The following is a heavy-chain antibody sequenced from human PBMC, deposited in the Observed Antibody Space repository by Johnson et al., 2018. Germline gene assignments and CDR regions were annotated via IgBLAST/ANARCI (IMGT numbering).Heavy chain of an antibody. CDR1: GFTFGAYA. V-gene: IGHV3-49*03. CDR2: IRSKAYGGTT. Sequence: VQLVQSGGGLVQPGRSLRLSCTASGFTFGAYAMSWFRQAPGKGLEWVGFIRSKAYGGTTEYAASVKGRFTIPRDDTKSIAYLQMNSLKTEDTAVYYWTRADSGYCTMADAFDIWGQGTMVTVSS. D-gene: IGHD3-22*01. CDR3: TRADSGYCTMADAFDI. J-gene: IGHJ3*02.